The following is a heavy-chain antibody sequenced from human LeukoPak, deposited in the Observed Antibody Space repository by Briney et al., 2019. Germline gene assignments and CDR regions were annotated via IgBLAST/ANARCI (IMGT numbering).Heavy chain of an antibody. CDR2: IWYDGSNK. CDR3: AIARGYSSSWSPGDV. J-gene: IGHJ6*04. Sequence: GGSLRLSCTASGFTFSSYGMHWVRQAPGKGLEWVAVIWYDGSNKYYADSVKGPFTISRHNSKNTLYLQMNSLRAEDTAVYYCAIARGYSSSWSPGDVWGKGTTVTVSS. V-gene: IGHV3-33*01. D-gene: IGHD6-13*01. CDR1: GFTFSSYG.